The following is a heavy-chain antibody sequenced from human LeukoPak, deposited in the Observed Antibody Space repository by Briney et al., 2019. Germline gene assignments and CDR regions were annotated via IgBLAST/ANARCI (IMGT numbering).Heavy chain of an antibody. Sequence: SQTLSLTCTVSGGSISSGSYYWSWIRQPAGKGLEWIGRIYTSGSTNYNPSLKSRVTMSADMSKSQFSLSLGSVTAADTAVCYCARDNNGLYFGVRGFDIWGQGKMVIVSS. V-gene: IGHV4-61*02. D-gene: IGHD3-3*01. CDR3: ARDNNGLYFGVRGFDI. J-gene: IGHJ3*02. CDR2: IYTSGST. CDR1: GGSISSGSYY.